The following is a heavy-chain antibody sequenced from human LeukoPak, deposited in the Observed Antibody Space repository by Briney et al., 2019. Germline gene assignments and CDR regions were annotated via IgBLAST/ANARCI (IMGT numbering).Heavy chain of an antibody. V-gene: IGHV3-30*18. CDR3: AKDSRKNNYYGSGSSPFDP. CDR1: GFTFSSYG. CDR2: ISYDGANQ. Sequence: PGRSLRLSCAASGFTFSSYGIHWVRQAPGKGLEWVALISYDGANQYYADSVKGRFTISRDNSKSTLYLQMNSLRAEDTAVYYCAKDSRKNNYYGSGSSPFDPWGQGTLVTVSS. D-gene: IGHD3-10*01. J-gene: IGHJ5*02.